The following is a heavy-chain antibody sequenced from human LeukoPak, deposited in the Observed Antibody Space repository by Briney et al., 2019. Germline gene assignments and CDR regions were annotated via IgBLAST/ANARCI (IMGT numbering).Heavy chain of an antibody. CDR3: ARDWGFDS. CDR2: LSYDGSRT. V-gene: IGHV3-30*16. J-gene: IGHJ4*02. CDR1: GFTFSDYA. D-gene: IGHD7-27*01. Sequence: GGSLRLSCAASGFTFSDYAMHWVRQSPGKGLEWVAVLSYDGSRTYYADSVKGRFTISRDNSRNRVYPQMTSLATEDTAIYYCARDWGFDSWGQGTLVTVSS.